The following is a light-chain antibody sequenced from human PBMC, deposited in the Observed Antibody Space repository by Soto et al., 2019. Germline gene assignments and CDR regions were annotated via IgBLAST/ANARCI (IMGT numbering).Light chain of an antibody. V-gene: IGKV1-12*01. CDR1: QGMSSW. CDR3: QQANSFPHT. J-gene: IGKJ2*01. Sequence: DIQMTQSPSSVSASVGDRVTITCRTSQGMSSWLAWDQQKPGKAPKLLIYAASSLQSGVPSRFSRSRSRTDFTLTLSGLQREGFASYYCQQANSFPHTLGQGNKLEIK. CDR2: AAS.